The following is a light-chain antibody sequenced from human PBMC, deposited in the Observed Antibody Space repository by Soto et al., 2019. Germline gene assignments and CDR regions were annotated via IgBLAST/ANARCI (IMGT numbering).Light chain of an antibody. Sequence: QSVLTQPASVSGSPGQSITISCTGTSSDVGDYNYVSWYQQHPGKAPKVMIYEVSHRPSGVSNRFSGSKSGNTASLTISGLQAEDVADYYCQSYDRSLSASLFGGGTKLTVL. CDR3: QSYDRSLSASL. CDR1: SSDVGDYNY. CDR2: EVS. V-gene: IGLV2-14*01. J-gene: IGLJ3*02.